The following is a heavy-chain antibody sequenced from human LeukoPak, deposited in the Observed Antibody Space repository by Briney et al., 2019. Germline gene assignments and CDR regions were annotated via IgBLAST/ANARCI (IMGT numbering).Heavy chain of an antibody. CDR1: GDSISSSSYY. CDR2: IYYSGST. D-gene: IGHD2-8*02. V-gene: IGHV4-39*01. Sequence: SETLSLTCTVSGDSISSSSYYWGWIRQPPGKGLEWIGCIYYSGSTFYNPSLKSRVTMSVDTSKNQFSLKLSSVTAADTAVYYCARHGGVGVIPDFDYWGPGTLVTVSS. J-gene: IGHJ4*02. CDR3: ARHGGVGVIPDFDY.